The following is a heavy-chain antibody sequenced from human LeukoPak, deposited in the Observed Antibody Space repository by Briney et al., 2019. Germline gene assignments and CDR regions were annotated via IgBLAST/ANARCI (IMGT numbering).Heavy chain of an antibody. J-gene: IGHJ4*02. CDR1: GFTVSSNY. D-gene: IGHD3-10*01. CDR3: AREVRPSGVYDY. Sequence: GGSLRLSCAASGFTVSSNYMSWVRQAPGKGLEWVSVIYSGGSTYYADSVKGRLTISRGNSKNTLYLQMNSLRAEDTAVYYCAREVRPSGVYDYWGQGTLVTVSS. CDR2: IYSGGST. V-gene: IGHV3-53*01.